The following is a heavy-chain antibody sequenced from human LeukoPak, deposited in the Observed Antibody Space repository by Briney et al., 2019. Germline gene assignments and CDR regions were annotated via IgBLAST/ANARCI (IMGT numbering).Heavy chain of an antibody. D-gene: IGHD3-3*01. CDR2: IRSKAYGGTT. J-gene: IGHJ4*02. V-gene: IGHV3-49*04. Sequence: GGSLRLSCTASGFTFGDYAMSWVRQAPGKGLEWVGFIRSKAYGGTTEYAASVKGRFTISRDDSKSIAYLQMNSLKTEDTAVYYCTRDYDFWSGYYIGKDYWGQGTLLTVSS. CDR3: TRDYDFWSGYYIGKDY. CDR1: GFTFGDYA.